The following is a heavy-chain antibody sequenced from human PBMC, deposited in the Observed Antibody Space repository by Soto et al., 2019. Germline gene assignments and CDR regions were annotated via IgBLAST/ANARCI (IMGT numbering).Heavy chain of an antibody. CDR2: ISYDGTTK. V-gene: IGHV3-30*04. J-gene: IGHJ5*02. CDR3: ARDRSSTVITSTHFDP. Sequence: GGSLRLSCAASGFTFRTYAMEWVRQAPGKGLEWVAVISYDGTTKFYADSVKGRFTISRDNSKNTLYLQMNSLRAEDTAVYYCARDRSSTVITSTHFDPWGQGTLVTVSS. CDR1: GFTFRTYA. D-gene: IGHD4-17*01.